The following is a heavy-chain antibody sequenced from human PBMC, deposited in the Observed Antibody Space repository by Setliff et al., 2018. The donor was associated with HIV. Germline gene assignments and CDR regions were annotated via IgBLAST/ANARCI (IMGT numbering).Heavy chain of an antibody. CDR2: IIPIFGKA. CDR1: GGTFSSYA. D-gene: IGHD6-19*01. Sequence: SVKVSCKASGGTFSSYAISWVRQAPGQGLEWMGGIIPIFGKANYAQKFQGRVTITTDESTSTAYLGLSSQSSYDTAVYDCARGQGSSVWYGDAFEVWGQGTMVAVSS. J-gene: IGHJ3*01. V-gene: IGHV1-69*05. CDR3: ARGQGSSVWYGDAFEV.